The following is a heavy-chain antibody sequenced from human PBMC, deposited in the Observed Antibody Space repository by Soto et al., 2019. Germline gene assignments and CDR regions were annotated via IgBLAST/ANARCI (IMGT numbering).Heavy chain of an antibody. J-gene: IGHJ6*02. CDR3: ARERGRYCSSTSCQNYYYGMDV. CDR1: GFNFSSYA. V-gene: IGHV3-23*01. CDR2: ISGSGGGT. D-gene: IGHD2-2*01. Sequence: PGGSLRLSCAASGFNFSSYAMSWVRLTPGKGLEWVSSISGSGGGTDYADSVKGRFTISRDNSKNTLYLQMNSLRAEDTAVYYCARERGRYCSSTSCQNYYYGMDVWGQGTTVTVSS.